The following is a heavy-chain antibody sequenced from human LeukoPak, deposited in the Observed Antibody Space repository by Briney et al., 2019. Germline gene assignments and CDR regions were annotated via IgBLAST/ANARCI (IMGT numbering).Heavy chain of an antibody. CDR2: IYGGDNT. CDR3: ATGDPSRADY. CDR1: GFTVNNNY. D-gene: IGHD3-16*01. Sequence: GGSLRLSCSASGFTVNNNYMSWVRQAPGKGLEWISVIYGGDNTYYADSVKGRFTISRDNSKNTVYLQMNSLGAEDTAVYYCATGDPSRADYWGQGTLVTVSS. V-gene: IGHV3-66*01. J-gene: IGHJ4*02.